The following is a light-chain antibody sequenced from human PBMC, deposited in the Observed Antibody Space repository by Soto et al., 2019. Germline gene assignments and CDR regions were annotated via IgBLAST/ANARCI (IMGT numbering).Light chain of an antibody. J-gene: IGKJ1*01. Sequence: DIVMTQSPLSLPVTPGESASISCRSSQSLLHSNGYNYLDWYVQKPGQSPRLLMYLGSNRAPGVPDRFSGSGSGTDFTLKISRVEAEDVGVYYCMQALQTPPAFGQGTKVDI. CDR3: MQALQTPPA. CDR2: LGS. CDR1: QSLLHSNGYNY. V-gene: IGKV2-28*01.